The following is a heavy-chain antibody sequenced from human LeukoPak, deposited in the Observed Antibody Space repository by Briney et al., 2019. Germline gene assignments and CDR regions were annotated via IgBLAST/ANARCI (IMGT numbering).Heavy chain of an antibody. CDR2: IYSGGST. CDR3: ARDSTVRGNIGNDMDV. CDR1: GFTVSSNY. V-gene: IGHV3-66*01. D-gene: IGHD3-10*02. J-gene: IGHJ6*03. Sequence: GGSLRLSCAASGFTVSSNYMSWVRQAPGKGLEWVSVIYSGGSTYYADSVKGRFTISRDNSKNTLYLQMNSLRAEDTAVYYCARDSTVRGNIGNDMDVWGKGTTVTVSS.